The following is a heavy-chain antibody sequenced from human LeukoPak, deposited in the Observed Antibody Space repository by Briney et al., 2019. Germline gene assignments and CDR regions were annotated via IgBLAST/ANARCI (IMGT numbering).Heavy chain of an antibody. J-gene: IGHJ5*02. V-gene: IGHV4-34*01. CDR3: ARRKGLLWFGNQKQFDP. Sequence: SETLSLTCAVYGGSFSGYYWSWIRQPPGKGLEWIGEINHSGSTNYNPSLKSRVTISVDTSKNQFSLKLSSVTAADTAVYYCARRKGLLWFGNQKQFDPWGQGTLVTVSS. CDR1: GGSFSGYY. D-gene: IGHD3-10*01. CDR2: INHSGST.